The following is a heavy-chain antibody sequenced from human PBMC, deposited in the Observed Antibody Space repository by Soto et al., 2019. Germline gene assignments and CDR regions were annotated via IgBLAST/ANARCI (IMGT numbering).Heavy chain of an antibody. D-gene: IGHD6-6*01. V-gene: IGHV3-9*01. Sequence: GGSLRLSCAASGFTFGDYAMHWVRQAPGKGLEWVSGISWNSGSIGYADSVKGRFTISRDNAKNSLYLQMNSLRAEDTALYYCAKDIAARPLHSYFDYWGQGTLVTVSS. CDR2: ISWNSGSI. CDR1: GFTFGDYA. CDR3: AKDIAARPLHSYFDY. J-gene: IGHJ4*02.